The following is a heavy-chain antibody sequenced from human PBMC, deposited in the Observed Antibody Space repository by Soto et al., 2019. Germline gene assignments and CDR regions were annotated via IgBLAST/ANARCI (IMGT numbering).Heavy chain of an antibody. V-gene: IGHV4-59*01. Sequence: SETLSLTCTVSGGSISSYYWSWIRQPPGKGLEWIGYIYYSGSTNYNPSLKSRVTISVDTSKNQFSLKLSSVTAADTAVYYCARFGFGGYYYVFDYWGQGTLVTVSS. CDR1: GGSISSYY. J-gene: IGHJ4*02. D-gene: IGHD3-22*01. CDR2: IYYSGST. CDR3: ARFGFGGYYYVFDY.